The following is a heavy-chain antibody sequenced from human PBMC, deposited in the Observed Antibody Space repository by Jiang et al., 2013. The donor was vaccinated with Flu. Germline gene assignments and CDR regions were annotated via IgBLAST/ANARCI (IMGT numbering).Heavy chain of an antibody. D-gene: IGHD5-12*01. J-gene: IGHJ5*02. Sequence: GPGLVRPSQTLSLTCTVSSGSLNSGGYYWGWIRQHPGKGLEWIGYIASRSGSTYYNPSLRSRVTTSLDTSKNQLSLNVRSVTAADTAVYYCVRVPYSGYEFDRWGQGTLVTVSS. CDR2: IASRSGST. CDR1: SGSLNSGGYY. V-gene: IGHV4-31*03. CDR3: VRVPYSGYEFDR.